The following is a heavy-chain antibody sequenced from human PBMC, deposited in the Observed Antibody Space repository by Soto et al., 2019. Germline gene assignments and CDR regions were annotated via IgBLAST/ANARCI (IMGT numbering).Heavy chain of an antibody. D-gene: IGHD6-13*01. CDR1: GFTVSSNY. CDR3: AREGSSSWYGFGWFDP. J-gene: IGHJ5*02. CDR2: IDSGGST. Sequence: EVQLVESGGGLVQPGGSLRLSCAASGFTVSSNYMSWVRKSPGKGLEWVSVIDSGGSTYYADSVKGRFTISRDNSKNTLYLQMNSLRAEDTAVYYCAREGSSSWYGFGWFDPWGQGTLVTVSS. V-gene: IGHV3-66*01.